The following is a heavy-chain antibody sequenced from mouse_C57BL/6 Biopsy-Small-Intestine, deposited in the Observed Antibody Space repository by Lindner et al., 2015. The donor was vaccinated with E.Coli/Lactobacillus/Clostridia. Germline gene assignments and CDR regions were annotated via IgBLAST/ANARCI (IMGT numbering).Heavy chain of an antibody. CDR3: ARDFRSYNFWSGYYMD. V-gene: IGHV14-1*02. J-gene: IGHJ4*01. CDR2: NT. Sequence: NTGYAQKFEGRISVTRDTSTNTVYMQLGSLRSDDTAVYYCARDFRSYNFWSGYYMDWGQGTLVTVSS. D-gene: IGHD1-1*01.